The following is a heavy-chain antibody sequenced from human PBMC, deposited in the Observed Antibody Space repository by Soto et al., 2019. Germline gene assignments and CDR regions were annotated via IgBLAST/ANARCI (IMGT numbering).Heavy chain of an antibody. CDR2: ISYDGNNK. Sequence: QVQLVESGGGVVQPGRSLRLSCAASGFTFSSYAMYWVRQAPGKGLEWVAVISYDGNNKYYADSVKGRFTISRDNSKNTLYLQMNSLRAEDTAVYYCSRAEFDGGSCYTLVGLRYGMDVWGQGTTVTVSS. V-gene: IGHV3-30-3*01. CDR1: GFTFSSYA. J-gene: IGHJ6*02. CDR3: SRAEFDGGSCYTLVGLRYGMDV. D-gene: IGHD2-15*01.